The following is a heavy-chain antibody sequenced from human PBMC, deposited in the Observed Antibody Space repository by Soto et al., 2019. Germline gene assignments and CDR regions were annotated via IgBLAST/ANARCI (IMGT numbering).Heavy chain of an antibody. Sequence: EVQLVESGGGLVQPGGSLRLSCAASGFTFSSYWMSWVRQAPGKGLEWVANIKQDGSEKYYVDSVKGRFTISRDNAKNSLYLQMNSLRAEDTAVYYCASNYGSGSYPYYFDYWGQGTLVTVSS. V-gene: IGHV3-7*03. D-gene: IGHD3-10*01. CDR2: IKQDGSEK. CDR3: ASNYGSGSYPYYFDY. CDR1: GFTFSSYW. J-gene: IGHJ4*02.